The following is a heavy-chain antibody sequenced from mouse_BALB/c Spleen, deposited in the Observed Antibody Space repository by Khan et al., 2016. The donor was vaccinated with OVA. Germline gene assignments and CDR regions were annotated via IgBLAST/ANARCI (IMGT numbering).Heavy chain of an antibody. D-gene: IGHD1-1*01. CDR1: GFTFSTYG. J-gene: IGHJ3*01. V-gene: IGHV5-6*01. Sequence: EVELVESGGDLVKPGGSLKLSCAASGFTFSTYGMSWVRQTPDKRLEWVATVSTVGVYTYFQDSVKGRFTNSRDNAKNTLYRQMSGLKSEDTAMFYCTRLAYYYDSEGFAYWGQGTLVTVSA. CDR2: VSTVGVYT. CDR3: TRLAYYYDSEGFAY.